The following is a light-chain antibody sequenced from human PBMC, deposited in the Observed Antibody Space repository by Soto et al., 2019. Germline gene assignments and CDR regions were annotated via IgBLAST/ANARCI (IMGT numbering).Light chain of an antibody. J-gene: IGKJ3*01. CDR3: QQRTNCLCT. CDR2: DAS. CDR1: QSVSIS. V-gene: IGKV3-11*01. Sequence: LTQSPASLSLSPGDRATLSCRASQSVSISLAWYQHKPGKPPQLLIYDASKMDSGIPARFGGSGSGTDFTLTISSLEPDDFAVYYCQQRTNCLCTFGHGTKVDIK.